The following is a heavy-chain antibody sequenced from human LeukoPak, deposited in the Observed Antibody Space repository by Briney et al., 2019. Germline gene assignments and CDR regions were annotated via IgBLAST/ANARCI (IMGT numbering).Heavy chain of an antibody. CDR3: ASCLTGTTRQYYYGMDV. Sequence: GGSLRLSCAASGFTFSSYGMHWVRQAPGKGLEWVAVISYDGSNKYYADSVKGRFTISRDNSKNTLYLQMNSLRSDDTAVYYCASCLTGTTRQYYYGMDVWGQGTTVTVSS. V-gene: IGHV3-30*03. D-gene: IGHD1-7*01. CDR2: ISYDGSNK. CDR1: GFTFSSYG. J-gene: IGHJ6*02.